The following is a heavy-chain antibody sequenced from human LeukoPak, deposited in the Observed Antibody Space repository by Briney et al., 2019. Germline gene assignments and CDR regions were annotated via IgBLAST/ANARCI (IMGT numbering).Heavy chain of an antibody. CDR2: INHSGST. V-gene: IGHV4-34*01. CDR3: ARDEGSSSSLWFDP. J-gene: IGHJ5*02. D-gene: IGHD6-6*01. CDR1: GGSFSGYY. Sequence: SETLSLTCAVYGGSFSGYYWSWIRQPPGKGLEWIGEINHSGSTNYNPSLKSRVTISVDTAKNQFSLKLSSVTAADTAVYYCARDEGSSSSLWFDPWGQGTLVTVSS.